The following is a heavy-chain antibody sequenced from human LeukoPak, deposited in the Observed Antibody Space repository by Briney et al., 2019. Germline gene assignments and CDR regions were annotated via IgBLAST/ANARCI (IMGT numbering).Heavy chain of an antibody. CDR1: GGSFSGYY. Sequence: PSETLSLTCAVYGGSFSGYYWSWIRQPPGKGLEWIGEINHSGSTNYNPSLKSRVTISVDTSKNQFSLKLSSVTAADTAVCYCASSAWALGKLFDYWGQGTLVTVSS. D-gene: IGHD7-27*01. J-gene: IGHJ4*02. V-gene: IGHV4-34*01. CDR3: ASSAWALGKLFDY. CDR2: INHSGST.